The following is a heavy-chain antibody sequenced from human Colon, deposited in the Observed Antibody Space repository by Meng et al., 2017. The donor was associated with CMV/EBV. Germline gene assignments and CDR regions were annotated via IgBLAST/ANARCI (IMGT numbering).Heavy chain of an antibody. Sequence: GESLKISCEASGFSVSSNFMNWVRQAPGKGLEWVSYISSSGSTVHYADSVKGRFTISRDNAKNSLYLQMNSLRVEDTAVYFCAREGDFYDSDGYSYYFDYWGPGTLVTVSS. CDR2: ISSSGSTV. CDR1: GFSVSSNF. D-gene: IGHD3-22*01. J-gene: IGHJ4*02. CDR3: AREGDFYDSDGYSYYFDY. V-gene: IGHV3-48*01.